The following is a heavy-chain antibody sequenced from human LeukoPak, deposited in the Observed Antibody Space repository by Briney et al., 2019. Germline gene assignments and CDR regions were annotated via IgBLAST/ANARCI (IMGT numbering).Heavy chain of an antibody. Sequence: GRSLRLSCAASGFTFSSYAVHWVRQAPGKGLEWVAVISYDGSNKYYADSVKGRFTISRDNSKNTLYLQMNSLRAEDTTVYYCARGFDYWGQGTLVTVSS. CDR3: ARGFDY. V-gene: IGHV3-30-3*01. J-gene: IGHJ4*02. CDR1: GFTFSSYA. CDR2: ISYDGSNK.